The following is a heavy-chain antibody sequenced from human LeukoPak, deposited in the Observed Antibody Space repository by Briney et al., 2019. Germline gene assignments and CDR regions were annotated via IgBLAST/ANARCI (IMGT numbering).Heavy chain of an antibody. J-gene: IGHJ1*01. CDR2: INPNSGGT. CDR3: ARRNYREQQLVRAEYFQH. CDR1: GYTFTGYY. V-gene: IGHV1-2*02. D-gene: IGHD6-13*01. Sequence: ASVKVSCKASGYTFTGYYMHWVRQAPGQGLEWMGWINPNSGGTNYAQKFQGRVTMTRDTSISTAYMELSRLRSDDTAVYYCARRNYREQQLVRAEYFQHWGQGTLVTVSS.